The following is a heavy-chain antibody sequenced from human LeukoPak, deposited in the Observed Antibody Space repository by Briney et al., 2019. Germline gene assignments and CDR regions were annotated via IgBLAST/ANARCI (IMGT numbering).Heavy chain of an antibody. J-gene: IGHJ4*02. D-gene: IGHD2-21*02. Sequence: GGSLRLSCAASGFTFDDYAMHWVRQAPGKGLEWVSGISWNSGSIGYADSVKGRFTISRDNAKNSLYLQMNSLRAEDTAVYYCACGGDSGYWGQGTLVTVSS. V-gene: IGHV3-9*01. CDR2: ISWNSGSI. CDR1: GFTFDDYA. CDR3: ACGGDSGY.